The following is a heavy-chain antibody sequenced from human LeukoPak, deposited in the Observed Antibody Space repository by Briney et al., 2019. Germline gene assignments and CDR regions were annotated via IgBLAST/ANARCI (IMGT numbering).Heavy chain of an antibody. J-gene: IGHJ4*02. CDR1: GGSISSGSYY. Sequence: SETLSLTCTVSGGSISSGSYYWSWIRQPAGKGLEWIGRIYTSGSTNYNPSLKSRVTISVDTSKNQFSLKLSSVTAADTAVYYCARHRKGSYHDYDFDYWGQGTPSPSPQ. CDR2: IYTSGST. V-gene: IGHV4-61*02. D-gene: IGHD1-26*01. CDR3: ARHRKGSYHDYDFDY.